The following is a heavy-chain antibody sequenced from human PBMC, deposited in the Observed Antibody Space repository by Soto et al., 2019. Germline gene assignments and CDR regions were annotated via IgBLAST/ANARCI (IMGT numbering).Heavy chain of an antibody. Sequence: QITLKESGPTLVKPTQTLTLTCTFSGFSLSTSGVGVGWIRQPPGKALEWLGIIYWDDDKRYSPSLKSILTITKDTSKNQLVLTMTNMDPVDAATYYCAHLPWKQLWPRAPVVYWGQGTPVTVSS. CDR3: AHLPWKQLWPRAPVVY. D-gene: IGHD5-18*01. V-gene: IGHV2-5*02. CDR2: IYWDDDK. CDR1: GFSLSTSGVG. J-gene: IGHJ4*02.